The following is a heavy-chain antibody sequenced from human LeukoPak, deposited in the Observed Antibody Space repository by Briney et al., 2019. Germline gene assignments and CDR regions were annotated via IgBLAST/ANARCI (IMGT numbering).Heavy chain of an antibody. CDR2: IKQDGSEK. D-gene: IGHD3-22*01. V-gene: IGHV3-7*01. CDR1: GFTFSSYS. Sequence: GGSLRLSCAASGFTFSSYSMNWVRQAPGKGLEWVANIKQDGSEKYYVDSVKGRFTISRDNAKNSLYLQMNSLGAEDTAVYYCARDSTYYYDSSGYPFDYWGQGTLVTVSS. CDR3: ARDSTYYYDSSGYPFDY. J-gene: IGHJ4*02.